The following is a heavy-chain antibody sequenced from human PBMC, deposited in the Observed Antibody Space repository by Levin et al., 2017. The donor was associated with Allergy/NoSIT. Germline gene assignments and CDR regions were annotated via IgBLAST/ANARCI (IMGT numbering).Heavy chain of an antibody. V-gene: IGHV3-23*01. CDR2: IGGSGAST. D-gene: IGHD3-10*01. Sequence: GGSLRLSCAASGFTFSSYPMSWVRQAPGKGLEWVSTIGGSGASTYSADSVRGRFTISRDNSKNMLYLQMNSLRADDTAVYYCAKEVYGAGGLYYYSLDAWGQGTTVTVSS. J-gene: IGHJ6*02. CDR3: AKEVYGAGGLYYYSLDA. CDR1: GFTFSSYP.